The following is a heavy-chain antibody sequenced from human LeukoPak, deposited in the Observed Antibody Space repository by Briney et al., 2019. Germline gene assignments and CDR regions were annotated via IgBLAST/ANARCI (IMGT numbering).Heavy chain of an antibody. D-gene: IGHD6-13*01. Sequence: PSETLSLTCTVSGGSISSYYWSWIRQPAGKGPEWIGRIYTSGSTNYNPSLKSRVTMSVDTSKNQLSLKLSSVTAADTAVYYCARDSSWYWFDPWGQGTLVTVSS. CDR2: IYTSGST. CDR3: ARDSSWYWFDP. CDR1: GGSISSYY. J-gene: IGHJ5*02. V-gene: IGHV4-4*07.